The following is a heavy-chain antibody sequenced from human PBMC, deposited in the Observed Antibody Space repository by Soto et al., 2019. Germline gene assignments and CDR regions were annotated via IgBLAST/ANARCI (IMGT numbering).Heavy chain of an antibody. CDR1: GFTFSNYN. Sequence: GGSLRLSCVASGFTFSNYNMNWVRQAPGKGLEWVSHISGSSIYIHYADSVRGRFTISRDNTKNSVYLQIESLRVEDTAVYYCARGFEIRYFDWLSQLDAFDIWGQGTMFTVSS. CDR2: ISGSSIYI. CDR3: ARGFEIRYFDWLSQLDAFDI. J-gene: IGHJ3*02. V-gene: IGHV3-21*01. D-gene: IGHD3-9*01.